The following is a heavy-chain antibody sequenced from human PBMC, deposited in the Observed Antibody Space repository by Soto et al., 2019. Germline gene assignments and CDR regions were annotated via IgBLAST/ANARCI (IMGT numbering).Heavy chain of an antibody. D-gene: IGHD3-3*01. V-gene: IGHV3-48*03. CDR1: GFTFSSYE. J-gene: IGHJ6*04. Sequence: PGRSLRLSCAASGFTFSSYEMNWVRQAPGKGLEWVSYISSSGSTIYYADSVKGRFTISRDNAKNSLYLQMNSLRAEDTAVYYCARGFAYPIGLDVRGKGPTVTVSS. CDR3: ARGFAYPIGLDV. CDR2: ISSSGSTI.